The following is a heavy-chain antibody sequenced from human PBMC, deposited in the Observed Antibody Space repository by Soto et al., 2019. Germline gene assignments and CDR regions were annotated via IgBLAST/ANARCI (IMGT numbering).Heavy chain of an antibody. V-gene: IGHV1-18*01. J-gene: IGHJ6*02. CDR1: GYTFINYG. CDR3: ARDGPHIPAVGDV. D-gene: IGHD6-13*01. Sequence: ASVKVSCKASGYTFINYGVSWVRQAPGQGLEWMGWISAYNGDKKYAQKVQGRVTLTTDTSTSTAYMEMRNLISDDTAAYYCARDGPHIPAVGDVWGQGTTVTVSS. CDR2: ISAYNGDK.